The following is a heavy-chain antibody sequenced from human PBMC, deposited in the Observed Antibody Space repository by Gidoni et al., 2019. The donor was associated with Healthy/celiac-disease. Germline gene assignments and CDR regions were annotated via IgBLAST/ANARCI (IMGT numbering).Heavy chain of an antibody. CDR3: AKSAFYYYDSSVSPFDP. D-gene: IGHD3-22*01. V-gene: IGHV3-23*01. Sequence: EVQLLESGGGLVQPGGSLRLSCAAYGVTFSSYAMSWVRQAPGKGLEWVSAISGSGGSTYYADSVKGRFTISRDNSKNTLYLQMNSLRAEDTAVYYCAKSAFYYYDSSVSPFDPWGQGTLVTVSS. CDR1: GVTFSSYA. CDR2: ISGSGGST. J-gene: IGHJ5*02.